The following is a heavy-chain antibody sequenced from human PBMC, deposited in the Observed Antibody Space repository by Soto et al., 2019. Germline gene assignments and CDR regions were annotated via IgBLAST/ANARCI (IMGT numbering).Heavy chain of an antibody. J-gene: IGHJ6*02. D-gene: IGHD3-9*01. V-gene: IGHV1-69*02. CDR1: GGTFSSYT. CDR2: IIPILGIA. Sequence: QVQLVQSGAEVKKPGSSVKVSCKASGGTFSSYTISWVRQAPGQGLEWMGRIIPILGIANYAQKFQCRVTITADKSTSEAYMVLSSLRPENTAVYYCARKQGHQILTDYVEVEGAVEYGGAVWGHGTTVTVSS. CDR3: ARKQGHQILTDYVEVEGAVEYGGAV.